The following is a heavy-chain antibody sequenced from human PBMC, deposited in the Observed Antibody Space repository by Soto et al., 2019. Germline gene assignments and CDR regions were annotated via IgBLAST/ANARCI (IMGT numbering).Heavy chain of an antibody. Sequence: QVQLVESGGGVVQPGRSLRLSCAASGFTFSSYAMHWVRQAPGKGLEWVAVISYDGSNKYYADSVKGRFTISRDNSKNTLYLQMNSLRAEDTAVYYCARDVGPGVGPYYFDYWGQGTLVTVSS. V-gene: IGHV3-30-3*01. CDR1: GFTFSSYA. CDR3: ARDVGPGVGPYYFDY. J-gene: IGHJ4*02. D-gene: IGHD3-10*01. CDR2: ISYDGSNK.